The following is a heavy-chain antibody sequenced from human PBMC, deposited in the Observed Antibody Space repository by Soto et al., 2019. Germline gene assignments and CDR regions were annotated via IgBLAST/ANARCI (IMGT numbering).Heavy chain of an antibody. V-gene: IGHV3-23*01. D-gene: IGHD3-16*01. Sequence: GGSLRLSCAASGFTFSNYAMCWVRQTPEKGLEWVSSVTGSGNTTYDAASVKGRFTISRDNSKNMLYLQMNSLRAEDTAVYYCAKRMIGGDAIYLDYWGQGIQVPVSS. CDR3: AKRMIGGDAIYLDY. CDR1: GFTFSNYA. CDR2: VTGSGNTT. J-gene: IGHJ4*02.